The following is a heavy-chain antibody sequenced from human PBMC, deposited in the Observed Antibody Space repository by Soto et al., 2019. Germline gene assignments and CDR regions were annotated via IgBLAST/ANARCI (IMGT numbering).Heavy chain of an antibody. CDR1: GGSVSSGSYY. D-gene: IGHD3-10*01. Sequence: SETLSLTCRVSGGSVSSGSYYWSWIRQPPGKGLEWIGYIYDSGSTDYNPSLKSRVTISVDTSKNQFSLRLNSVTPADTAVYYCARDKSASGSYFYYFDYWGQGTLVTVSS. J-gene: IGHJ4*02. CDR3: ARDKSASGSYFYYFDY. CDR2: IYDSGST. V-gene: IGHV4-61*01.